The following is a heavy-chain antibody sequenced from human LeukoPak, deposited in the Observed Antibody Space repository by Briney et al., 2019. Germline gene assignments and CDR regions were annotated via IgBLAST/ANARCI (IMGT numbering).Heavy chain of an antibody. CDR2: NYSGGST. Sequence: PGGSLRLSCAASGFTVSSNYMSWVRQAPGKGLEWVSVNYSGGSTYYADSVKGRFTISRDNSKNTLYLQMNSLRAEDTAVYYCARVKMTTVTTDAFDIWGQGTMVTVSS. J-gene: IGHJ3*02. CDR1: GFTVSSNY. D-gene: IGHD4-17*01. CDR3: ARVKMTTVTTDAFDI. V-gene: IGHV3-66*01.